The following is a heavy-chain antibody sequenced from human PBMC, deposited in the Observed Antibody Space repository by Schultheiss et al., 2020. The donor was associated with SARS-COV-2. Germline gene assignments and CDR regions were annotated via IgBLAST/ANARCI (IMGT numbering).Heavy chain of an antibody. CDR3: ARHPLRSGSYYYYYYMDV. Sequence: SETLSLTCAVSGGSISSGGYSWSWIRQPPGKGLEWIGYIYHSGSTYYNPSLKSRVTISVDRSKNQFSLKLSSVTAADTAVYYCARHPLRSGSYYYYYYMDVWGKGTTVTVSS. CDR1: GGSISSGGYS. D-gene: IGHD1-26*01. CDR2: IYHSGST. J-gene: IGHJ6*03. V-gene: IGHV4-30-2*01.